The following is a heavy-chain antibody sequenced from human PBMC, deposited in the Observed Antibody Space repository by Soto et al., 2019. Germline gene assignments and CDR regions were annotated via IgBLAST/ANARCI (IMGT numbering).Heavy chain of an antibody. CDR2: IYWDDDK. D-gene: IGHD2-15*01. CDR3: AHKGGRGAGMDV. Sequence: QITLRESGPTLVKPTQTLTLTCTFSAFSLSTSEVGVAWIRQPPGKALEWLALIYWDDDKRYSPSLKGRVTITQDTSKTQVVLTMTNMDPADTATYYCAHKGGRGAGMDVWGQGTTVTVSS. J-gene: IGHJ6*02. V-gene: IGHV2-5*02. CDR1: AFSLSTSEVG.